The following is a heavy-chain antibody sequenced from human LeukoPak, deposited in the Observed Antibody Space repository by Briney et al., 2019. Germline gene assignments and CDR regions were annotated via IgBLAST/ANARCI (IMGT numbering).Heavy chain of an antibody. CDR2: IAYDGKNK. CDR3: AKDFDFGFDY. D-gene: IGHD3-10*01. J-gene: IGHJ4*02. V-gene: IGHV3-30*04. CDR1: GFTFSRYD. Sequence: PGGSLRLSCVASGFTFSRYDVHWVRQAPGKGLEWVAVIAYDGKNKIYADSVKGRFTISRDNSKNTLYLQMNSLRAEDTAVYYCAKDFDFGFDYWGQGTLVTVSS.